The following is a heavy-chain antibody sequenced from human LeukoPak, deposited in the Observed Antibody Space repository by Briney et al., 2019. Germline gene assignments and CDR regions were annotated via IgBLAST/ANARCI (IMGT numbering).Heavy chain of an antibody. CDR2: ISYDGSNK. J-gene: IGHJ4*02. CDR3: ARDAGWVAGIISPYFDY. V-gene: IGHV3-30-3*01. Sequence: QPGRSLRLSCAASGFTFSSYAMHWVRQAPGKGLEWVAVISYDGSNKYYADSVKGRFTISRDNSKNTLYLQMNSLRAEDTAVYYCARDAGWVAGIISPYFDYWGQGTLVTVSS. D-gene: IGHD6-19*01. CDR1: GFTFSSYA.